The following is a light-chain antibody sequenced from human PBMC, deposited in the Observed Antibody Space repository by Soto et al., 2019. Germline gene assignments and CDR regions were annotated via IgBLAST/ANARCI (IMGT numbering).Light chain of an antibody. V-gene: IGLV2-8*01. Sequence: QSALTQPPSASGSPGQSVTISCTGTSSDVGGYNYVSWYQQHPGKAPKLMIYEVSKRPSGVPDRFSGSKSGNTASLTVSGLQAKDEADYYCSSYAGSNNVFGGGTKLTVL. CDR1: SSDVGGYNY. CDR3: SSYAGSNNV. J-gene: IGLJ2*01. CDR2: EVS.